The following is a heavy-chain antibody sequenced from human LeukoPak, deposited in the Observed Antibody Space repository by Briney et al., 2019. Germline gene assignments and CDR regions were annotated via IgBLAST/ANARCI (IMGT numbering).Heavy chain of an antibody. V-gene: IGHV3-23*01. Sequence: SGGSLRLSCAASGFTFSSYAMSWVRQAPGKGLEWVSAISGSGGSTYYADSVKGRFTISRDNSKNTLYLQMNSLRAEDTAVYYCAKDGGQTGSPGDYWGQGTLVTVSS. D-gene: IGHD3-9*01. CDR2: ISGSGGST. J-gene: IGHJ4*02. CDR1: GFTFSSYA. CDR3: AKDGGQTGSPGDY.